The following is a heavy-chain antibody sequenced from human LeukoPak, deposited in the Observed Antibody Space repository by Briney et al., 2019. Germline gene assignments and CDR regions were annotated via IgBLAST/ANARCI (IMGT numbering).Heavy chain of an antibody. D-gene: IGHD2-21*02. CDR3: ARDVTGYCGGDCYDRFDY. V-gene: IGHV3-21*01. CDR2: ISSSSSYR. Sequence: GGSLRLSCAASGFTLSSYSMNWVRQAPGKGLEWVSSISSSSSYRYYADSVKGRFTISRDNAKNSLYLQMNSLRAEDTAVYYCARDVTGYCGGDCYDRFDYWGQGTLVTVSS. J-gene: IGHJ4*02. CDR1: GFTLSSYS.